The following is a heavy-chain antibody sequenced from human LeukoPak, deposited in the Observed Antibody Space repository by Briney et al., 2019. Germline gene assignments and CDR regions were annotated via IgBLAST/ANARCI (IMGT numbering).Heavy chain of an antibody. CDR3: ARAKQWLVRGVNNWFDP. CDR2: IHSSGST. CDR1: GGSISGYY. J-gene: IGHJ5*02. V-gene: IGHV4-59*01. Sequence: SETLSLTCTVSGGSISGYYWTWIRQPPGKGLEWIGYIHSSGSTNYTPSFKSRVTMSIDTSKNQFSLMLSSVTAADTAVYYCARAKQWLVRGVNNWFDPWGQGTLVTVSS. D-gene: IGHD6-19*01.